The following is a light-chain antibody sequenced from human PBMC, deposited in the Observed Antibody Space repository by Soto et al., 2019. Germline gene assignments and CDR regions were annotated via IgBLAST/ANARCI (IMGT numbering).Light chain of an antibody. CDR2: AAS. Sequence: DIQMTQSPSSLSASVGDRVTITCRASQSIRNYLNWYQQKPGKAPKLLIHAASSLEAGVPSRFRGSGSGTDFTFTISRLQPEDIATYYCQQYENLPTFGQGTRLEIK. CDR3: QQYENLPT. J-gene: IGKJ5*01. V-gene: IGKV1-33*01. CDR1: QSIRNY.